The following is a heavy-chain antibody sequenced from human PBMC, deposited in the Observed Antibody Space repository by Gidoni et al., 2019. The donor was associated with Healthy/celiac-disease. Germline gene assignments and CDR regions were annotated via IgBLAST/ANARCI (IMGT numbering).Heavy chain of an antibody. D-gene: IGHD5-12*01. Sequence: QVQLQESGPGLVKPSETLSLTCTVSGGSVSSGSYYWSWIRQPPGKGLEWIGYIYYSGSTNYNPSLKSRVTISVDTSKNQFSLKLSSVTAADTAVYYCLRDGYNGGDYWGQGTLVTVSS. CDR1: GGSVSSGSYY. J-gene: IGHJ4*02. CDR3: LRDGYNGGDY. V-gene: IGHV4-61*01. CDR2: IYYSGST.